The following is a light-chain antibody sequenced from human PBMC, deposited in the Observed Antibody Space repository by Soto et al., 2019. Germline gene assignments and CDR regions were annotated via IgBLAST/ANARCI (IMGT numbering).Light chain of an antibody. V-gene: IGKV3-20*01. J-gene: IGKJ4*01. CDR3: QQFSSYPLT. CDR1: QTVRNNY. CDR2: DAS. Sequence: EFVLTQSPGTLSLSPGERATLPCSASQTVRNNYLAWYQQKPGQAPRLLIYDASSRATGIPDRFSGGGSGTDFTLTISRLEPEDFAVYYCQQFSSYPLTFGGGTKVDIK.